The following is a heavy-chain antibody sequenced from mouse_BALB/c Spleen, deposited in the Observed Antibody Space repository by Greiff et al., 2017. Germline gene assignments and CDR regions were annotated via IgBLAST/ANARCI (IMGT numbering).Heavy chain of an antibody. CDR3: ARGGLRRGDAWFAY. CDR1: GYTFTSYT. CDR2: INPSSGYT. Sequence: QVQLKQSAAELARPGASVKMSCKASGYTFTSYTMHWVKQRPGQGLEWIGYINPSSGYTEYNQKFKDKTTLTADKSSSTAYMQLSSLTSEDSAVYYCARGGLRRGDAWFAYWGQGTLVTVSA. D-gene: IGHD2-4*01. V-gene: IGHV1-4*02. J-gene: IGHJ3*01.